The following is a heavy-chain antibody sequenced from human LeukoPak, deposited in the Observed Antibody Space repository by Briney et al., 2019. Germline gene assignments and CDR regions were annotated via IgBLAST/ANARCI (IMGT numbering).Heavy chain of an antibody. CDR2: IYYSGIT. D-gene: IGHD2-8*01. CDR3: ARVGRRILYELDAFDI. V-gene: IGHV4-39*01. Sequence: SETLSLTCTVSGGSIRSNSYYWGWIRQPPGKGLEWIGSIYYSGITYYNPSLKSRVTISVDTSKNQLSLKLTSMTAADTAVYYCARVGRRILYELDAFDIWGQGTMVTVSS. CDR1: GGSIRSNSYY. J-gene: IGHJ3*02.